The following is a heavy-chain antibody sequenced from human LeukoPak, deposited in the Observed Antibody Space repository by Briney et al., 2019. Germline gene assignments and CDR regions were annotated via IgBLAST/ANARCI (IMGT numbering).Heavy chain of an antibody. V-gene: IGHV3-74*01. D-gene: IGHD6-6*01. CDR1: GFTFSSYW. CDR3: ASFYGSSAGYFDY. CDR2: INSDGRST. J-gene: IGHJ4*02. Sequence: GGSLRLSCAASGFTFSSYWMHWVRQAPGKGLVWVSRINSDGRSTSYADSVKGRFTISRDNAKNTLYLQMNSLRAEDTAVYYCASFYGSSAGYFDYWGQGTLVTVSS.